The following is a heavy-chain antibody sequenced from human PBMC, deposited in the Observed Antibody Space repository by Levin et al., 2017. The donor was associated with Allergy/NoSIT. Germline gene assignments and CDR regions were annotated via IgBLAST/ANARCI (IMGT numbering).Heavy chain of an antibody. CDR1: GYTLTEVY. Sequence: RASVKVSCKVSGYTLTEVYIQWVRQSAGEGLQWMGGFDPDVGETVYAQKFQGRVTVTEDSSIETLYMEVSSLTPEDTAVYYCASFGSGTDRNYYGLDVWGQGAAVIVSS. V-gene: IGHV1-24*01. D-gene: IGHD3-10*01. CDR2: FDPDVGET. J-gene: IGHJ6*02. CDR3: ASFGSGTDRNYYGLDV.